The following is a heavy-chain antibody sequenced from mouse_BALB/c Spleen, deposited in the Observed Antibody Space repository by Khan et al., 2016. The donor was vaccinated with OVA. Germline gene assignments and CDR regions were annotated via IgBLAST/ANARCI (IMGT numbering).Heavy chain of an antibody. Sequence: VQLQQSGGEVVRPGTSVKISCKASGYTFTNYWLGWVRQRPGHGLEWIGDIYPGGYFTNYNEQFKGKVTLTVDTSSSPANLQLSSLTSEDSAVYFCARWATWYIDVWGAGTTVTVSS. CDR3: ARWATWYIDV. CDR2: IYPGGYFT. D-gene: IGHD3-1*01. J-gene: IGHJ1*01. V-gene: IGHV1-63*02. CDR1: GYTFTNYW.